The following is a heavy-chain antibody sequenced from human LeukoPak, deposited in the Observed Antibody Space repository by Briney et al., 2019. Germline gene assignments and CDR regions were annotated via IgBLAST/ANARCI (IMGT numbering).Heavy chain of an antibody. D-gene: IGHD1-14*01. CDR1: RLTSHDYA. V-gene: IGHV3-23*01. J-gene: IGHJ6*03. Sequence: GGSLRISRAISRLTSHDYAMTWVRQAPGRGVEWVSTIVGDSSKTYYAASVRGRFTISRDNSNYVLFLHMNSLRAEDTAIYYCAKQPYNYYYLDVWGKGTTVTISS. CDR3: AKQPYNYYYLDV. CDR2: IVGDSSKT.